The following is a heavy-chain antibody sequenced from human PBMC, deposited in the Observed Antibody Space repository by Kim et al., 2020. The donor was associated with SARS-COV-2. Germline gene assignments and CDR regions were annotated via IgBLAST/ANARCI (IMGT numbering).Heavy chain of an antibody. J-gene: IGHJ5*02. Sequence: GGSLRLSCAASGFTFSSYSMNWVRQAPGKGLGWVSYISSSSSTIYYADSVKGRFTISRDNAKNSLYLQMNSLRDEDTAVYYCARDMGWFGELLSGWFDPWGQGTLVTVSS. CDR3: ARDMGWFGELLSGWFDP. CDR1: GFTFSSYS. CDR2: ISSSSSTI. V-gene: IGHV3-48*02. D-gene: IGHD3-10*01.